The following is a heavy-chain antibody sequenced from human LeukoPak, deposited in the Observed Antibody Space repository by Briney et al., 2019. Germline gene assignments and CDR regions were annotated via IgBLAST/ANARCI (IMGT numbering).Heavy chain of an antibody. CDR3: ARGLAGYPFDY. V-gene: IGHV4-61*02. Sequence: SETLSLTCTVSGGSISSSRYYWGWIRQPAGKGLEWIGRIYTSGSTNYNPSLKSRVTMSVDTSKNQFSLKLSSVTAADTAVYYCARGLAGYPFDYWGQGTLVTVSS. CDR1: GGSISSSRYY. CDR2: IYTSGST. D-gene: IGHD3-9*01. J-gene: IGHJ4*02.